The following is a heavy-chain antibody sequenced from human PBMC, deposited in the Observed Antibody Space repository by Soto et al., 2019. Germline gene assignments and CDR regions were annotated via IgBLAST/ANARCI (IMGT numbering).Heavy chain of an antibody. D-gene: IGHD3-16*02. CDR1: GGSFSGYY. V-gene: IGHV4-34*01. J-gene: IGHJ5*02. Sequence: SETLSLTCAVYGGSFSGYYWSWIRQPPGKGLEWIGEINHSGSTNYNPSLKSRVTISVDTSKNQFSLKLSSVTAADTAVYYCARGALGGWFDPWGQGTLVTVAS. CDR3: ARGALGGWFDP. CDR2: INHSGST.